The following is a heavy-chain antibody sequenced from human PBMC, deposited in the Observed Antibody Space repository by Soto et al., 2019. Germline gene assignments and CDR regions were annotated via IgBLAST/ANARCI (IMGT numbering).Heavy chain of an antibody. CDR2: INPKSGDA. J-gene: IGHJ6*02. CDR1: GFPFSDYY. D-gene: IGHD3-3*01. CDR3: ARFGVVITNYYYSGMDL. Sequence: ASVKVSCKASGFPFSDYYIHWLRQAPGQGPEWMGWINPKSGDANYARNFLGRVTVTSDTSISTAYLELSRLTSDDTAVYYCARFGVVITNYYYSGMDLWGQGTTVTVSS. V-gene: IGHV1-2*02.